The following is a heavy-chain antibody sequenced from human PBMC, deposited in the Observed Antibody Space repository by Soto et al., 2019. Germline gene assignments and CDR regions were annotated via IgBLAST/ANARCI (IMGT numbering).Heavy chain of an antibody. CDR2: IYPGDSDT. D-gene: IGHD6-6*01. CDR1: GYRFNTYW. J-gene: IGHJ4*02. Sequence: GESLKISCQGSGYRFNTYWIGWVRQMPGKGPEWMGIIYPGDSDTKYYPSFQDQVTISADKSISTVYLQWSSLRASDTAMYYCARDGLSSSSSFDYWGQGTLVTVSS. V-gene: IGHV5-51*01. CDR3: ARDGLSSSSSFDY.